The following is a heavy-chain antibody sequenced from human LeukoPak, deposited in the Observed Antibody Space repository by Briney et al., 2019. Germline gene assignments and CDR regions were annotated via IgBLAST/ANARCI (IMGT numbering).Heavy chain of an antibody. D-gene: IGHD3-3*01. CDR1: GYSFTSYW. V-gene: IGHV5-51*01. Sequence: GESLKISCKGSGYSFTSYWIGWVRHMPGKGLEWMGIIYPGDSDTRYSPSFQGQVTISADKSISTAYLQWSSLKASDTAMYYCARAEWSPYYYYYYMDVWGKGTTVTVSS. CDR3: ARAEWSPYYYYYYMDV. CDR2: IYPGDSDT. J-gene: IGHJ6*03.